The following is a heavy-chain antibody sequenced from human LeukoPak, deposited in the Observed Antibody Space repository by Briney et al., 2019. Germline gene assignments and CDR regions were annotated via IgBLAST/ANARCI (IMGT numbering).Heavy chain of an antibody. Sequence: GGSLRLSCAASGFTFSSYEMNWVRQAPGKGLEWVSYISSSGSTIYYADSVKGRYTISRDNAKDSLYLQMNSLRAEDTAAYYCARDLGQQWLVAGYWGQGTLVTVSS. CDR3: ARDLGQQWLVAGY. V-gene: IGHV3-48*03. J-gene: IGHJ4*02. CDR2: ISSSGSTI. CDR1: GFTFSSYE. D-gene: IGHD6-19*01.